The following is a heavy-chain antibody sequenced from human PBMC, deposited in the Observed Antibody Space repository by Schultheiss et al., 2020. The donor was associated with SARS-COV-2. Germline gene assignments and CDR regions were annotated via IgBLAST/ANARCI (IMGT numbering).Heavy chain of an antibody. V-gene: IGHV3-30*07. CDR1: GFTFSSYA. CDR3: ARLRRDAFDI. D-gene: IGHD4-17*01. CDR2: ISYDGSNK. J-gene: IGHJ3*02. Sequence: GGSLRLSCAASGFTFSSYAMHWVRQAPGKGLEWVAVISYDGSNKYYADSVKGRFTISRDNSKNTLYLQMNSLRAEDTAIYYCARLRRDAFDIWGQGAMVTVSS.